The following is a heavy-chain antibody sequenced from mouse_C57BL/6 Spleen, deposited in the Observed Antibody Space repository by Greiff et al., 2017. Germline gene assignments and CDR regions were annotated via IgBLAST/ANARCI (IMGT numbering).Heavy chain of an antibody. D-gene: IGHD3-2*02. V-gene: IGHV1-55*01. J-gene: IGHJ3*01. CDR2: IYPGSGST. CDR3: ARGGLQLRLPWFAY. CDR1: GYTFTSYW. Sequence: QVQLQQPGAELVKPGASVKMSCKASGYTFTSYWITWVKQRPGQGLEWIGDIYPGSGSTNYNEKFKSKATLTVDTSSSTAYMQLSSLTSEDSAVYYCARGGLQLRLPWFAYWGQGTLVTVSA.